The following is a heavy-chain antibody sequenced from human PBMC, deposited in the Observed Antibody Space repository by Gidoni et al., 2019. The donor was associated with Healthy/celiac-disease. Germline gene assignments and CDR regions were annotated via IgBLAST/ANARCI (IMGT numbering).Heavy chain of an antibody. J-gene: IGHJ4*02. CDR1: GFTFSSNR. V-gene: IGHV3-21*01. CDR2: ISSSSSYI. D-gene: IGHD3-22*01. Sequence: EVQLVESGGGLVKPGGSLRLSCAASGFTFSSNRMNGVRQAPGKGLEWVSSISSSSSYIYYADSVKGRFTISRDNAKNSLYLQMNSLRAEDTAVYYCARGAYYYDSSGYYQFDYWGQGTLVTVSS. CDR3: ARGAYYYDSSGYYQFDY.